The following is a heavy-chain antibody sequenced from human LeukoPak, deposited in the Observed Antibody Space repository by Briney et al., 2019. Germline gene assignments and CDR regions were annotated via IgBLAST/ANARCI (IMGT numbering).Heavy chain of an antibody. J-gene: IGHJ4*02. CDR3: ARDYGDYGPLGY. CDR2: TYYRSKWYN. V-gene: IGHV6-1*01. D-gene: IGHD4-17*01. CDR1: GDSVSSNSAA. Sequence: SQTLSLTCAISGDSVSSNSAAWNWIRQSPSRGLEWLGRTYYRSKWYNDYAVSVKSRITINPDTSKNQFSLKLTAVTAADTAVYYCARDYGDYGPLGYWGQGTLVTVSS.